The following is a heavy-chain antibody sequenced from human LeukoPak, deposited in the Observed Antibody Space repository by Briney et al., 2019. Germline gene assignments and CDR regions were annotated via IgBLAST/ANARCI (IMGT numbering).Heavy chain of an antibody. D-gene: IGHD2/OR15-2a*01. J-gene: IGHJ4*02. CDR2: ISGSGDTT. Sequence: GGSLRLSCAASGFSFSSYAMSWVRQAPGKGLEWVSGISGSGDTTYSADSVKGRFTISRDNSKNTLYLQMNSLRAEDTAVYYCARDGRTFPHWGQGTLVTVSS. V-gene: IGHV3-23*01. CDR3: ARDGRTFPH. CDR1: GFSFSSYA.